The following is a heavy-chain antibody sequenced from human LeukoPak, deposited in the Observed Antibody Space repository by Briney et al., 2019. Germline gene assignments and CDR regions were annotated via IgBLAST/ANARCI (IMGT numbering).Heavy chain of an antibody. D-gene: IGHD3-10*01. CDR3: AKDRFGHTDQRPLAVDS. CDR1: GFTFSSYA. CDR2: IGGSGIRT. J-gene: IGHJ4*02. Sequence: PGGSLRLSCAASGFTFSSYAMTWVRQAPGKGLEWVSGIGGSGIRTYYADSVRGRFTISRDNSKNTLTLQLSSLRAEDTALYYCAKDRFGHTDQRPLAVDSWGQGTLVIVSS. V-gene: IGHV3-23*01.